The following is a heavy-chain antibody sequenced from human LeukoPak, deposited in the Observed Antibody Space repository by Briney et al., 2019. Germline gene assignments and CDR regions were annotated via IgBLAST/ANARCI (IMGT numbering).Heavy chain of an antibody. CDR2: INHSGST. J-gene: IGHJ6*03. Sequence: SETLSLTCTVSGGSISSHYWGWIRQPPGKGLEWIGEINHSGSTNYNPSLKSRVTISVDTSKNQFSLKLSSVTAADTAVYYCARVRAAAGTAYYYYMDVWGKGTTVTVSS. V-gene: IGHV4-34*01. CDR1: GGSISSHY. D-gene: IGHD6-13*01. CDR3: ARVRAAAGTAYYYYMDV.